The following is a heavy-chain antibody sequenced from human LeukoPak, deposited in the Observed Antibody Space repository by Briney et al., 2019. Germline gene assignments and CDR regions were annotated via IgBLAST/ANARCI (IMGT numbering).Heavy chain of an antibody. J-gene: IGHJ4*02. D-gene: IGHD4-23*01. V-gene: IGHV3-11*01. Sequence: GGSLRLSCAASGFTFSDHYMSWIRQAPGKGLEWVSYISSSGNNEYHADSVKGRFAISRDNAKNSLFLQINSLRAEDTAVYYCARDFGATVVTRILGLFDYWGQGTLVTVSS. CDR2: ISSSGNNE. CDR3: ARDFGATVVTRILGLFDY. CDR1: GFTFSDHY.